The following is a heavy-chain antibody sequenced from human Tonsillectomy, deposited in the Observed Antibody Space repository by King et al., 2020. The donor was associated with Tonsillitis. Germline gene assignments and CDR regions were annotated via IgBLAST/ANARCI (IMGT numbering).Heavy chain of an antibody. CDR3: ARSGVVTATGIWAFDI. CDR2: IIPTFGSA. J-gene: IGHJ3*02. D-gene: IGHD2-15*01. Sequence: QLVQSGAEVKKPGSSVKVSCKASGGTFSSYGISWVRQAPGQGLEWMGGIIPTFGSAKYVQKYQGRVTITADESTSTAYMELSSLRSEDTAVYYCARSGVVTATGIWAFDIWDQGTMVTVSS. CDR1: GGTFSSYG. V-gene: IGHV1-69*01.